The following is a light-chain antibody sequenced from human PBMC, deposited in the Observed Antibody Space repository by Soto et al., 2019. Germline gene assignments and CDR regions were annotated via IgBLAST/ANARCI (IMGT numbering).Light chain of an antibody. J-gene: IGKJ4*01. Sequence: EIVMTQSPGTVSVSPGERGTLSCWASQSISSNLAWYQQKHGQAPRLLIYDASTRATGVPARFSGSGSGTEFTLTVSSLQSEDFAVYYCQQYDSWITFGGGTKVEMK. V-gene: IGKV3-15*01. CDR3: QQYDSWIT. CDR2: DAS. CDR1: QSISSN.